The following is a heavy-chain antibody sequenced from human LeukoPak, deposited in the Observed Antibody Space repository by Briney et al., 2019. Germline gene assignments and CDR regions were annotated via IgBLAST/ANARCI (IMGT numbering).Heavy chain of an antibody. CDR2: VYYSGST. CDR1: GHSISSGYY. J-gene: IGHJ3*02. Sequence: SETLSLTCTVSGHSISSGYYWGWIRQPPGKGLEWIGNVYYSGSTNYNPSLKSRVTISVDTSKNQFSLKLSSVTAADTAVYYCARVAHLYYSDMQNAFDIWGLGTMVTVSS. D-gene: IGHD3-22*01. CDR3: ARVAHLYYSDMQNAFDI. V-gene: IGHV4-38-2*02.